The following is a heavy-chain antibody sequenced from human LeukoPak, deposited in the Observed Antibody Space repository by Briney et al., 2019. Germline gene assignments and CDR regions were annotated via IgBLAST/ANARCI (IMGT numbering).Heavy chain of an antibody. J-gene: IGHJ2*01. CDR3: ARVADQNWYFDL. CDR1: GGSISSYY. CDR2: VYSSRST. Sequence: SETLSLTCTVSGGSISSYYWSCIRQPPGKGLDWIGYVYSSRSTNYNPSLKSRVTISADTSKNQFSLRLSSVTAADTAVYYCARVADQNWYFDLWGRGTLVTVSS. V-gene: IGHV4-59*01.